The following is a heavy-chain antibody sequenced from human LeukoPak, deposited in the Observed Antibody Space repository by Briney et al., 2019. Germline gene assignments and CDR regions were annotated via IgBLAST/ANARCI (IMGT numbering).Heavy chain of an antibody. D-gene: IGHD2-2*01. J-gene: IGHJ4*02. CDR1: GYSLSSGYY. V-gene: IGHV4-38-2*01. CDR2: IYHSGST. Sequence: PSETLSLTCAVSGYSLSSGYYWGWIRQPPGKGLEWIGSIYHSGSTYYNPSLKSRVTISVDTSKNQFSLKLSSVTAADTAVYYCARHEVGRSRGPTSIVVVPAAPDYWGQGTLVTVSS. CDR3: ARHEVGRSRGPTSIVVVPAAPDY.